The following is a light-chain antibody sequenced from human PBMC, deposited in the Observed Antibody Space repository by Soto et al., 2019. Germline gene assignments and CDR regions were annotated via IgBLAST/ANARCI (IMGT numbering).Light chain of an antibody. CDR1: QSVSSNY. J-gene: IGKJ1*01. CDR2: AAS. Sequence: EIVLTQSPGTLSLSPGERATLSCRASQSVSSNYLAWYQQKPGQAPRLLIYAASSRATRIPDRFSGSASGTDFSLTISRLEPEDFAVYYCQQYDYSPQTFGQGTKVEIK. CDR3: QQYDYSPQT. V-gene: IGKV3-20*01.